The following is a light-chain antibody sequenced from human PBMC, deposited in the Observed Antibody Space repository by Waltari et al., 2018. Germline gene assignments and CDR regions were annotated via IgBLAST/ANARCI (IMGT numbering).Light chain of an antibody. CDR1: SSDVGGYDY. V-gene: IGLV2-8*01. J-gene: IGLJ1*01. CDR3: SSYAGSNAYV. CDR2: EVS. Sequence: QSALTQPPSASGSPGQSVTISCTGTSSDVGGYDYVSWYRQHPGKAPKLMIYEVSKRPSGVPDRFSGSKSGNTASLTVSGLQAEDEADYYCSSYAGSNAYVFGLGTKVTVL.